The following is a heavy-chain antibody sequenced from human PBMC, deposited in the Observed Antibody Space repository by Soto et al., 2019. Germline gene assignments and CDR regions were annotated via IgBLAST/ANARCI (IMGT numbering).Heavy chain of an antibody. Sequence: PGGSLRLSCAASGFIFNTYWMHWVRQAPGKGLVWISRINSDGSIADYADSVRGRITISRDNTKNTLYLQMNSLRAEDTAVYYCAKDRGAAADYYYYGMDVWGQGTTVTVSS. CDR1: GFIFNTYW. V-gene: IGHV3-74*01. D-gene: IGHD6-13*01. J-gene: IGHJ6*02. CDR3: AKDRGAAADYYYYGMDV. CDR2: INSDGSIA.